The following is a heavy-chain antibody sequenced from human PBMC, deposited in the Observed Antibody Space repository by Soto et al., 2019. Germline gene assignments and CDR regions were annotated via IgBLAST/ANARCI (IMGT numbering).Heavy chain of an antibody. CDR1: GGSISSGGYS. V-gene: IGHV4-30-2*01. CDR2: IYHSGST. Sequence: QQQLQESGSGLVKPSQTLSLTCAVSGGSISSGGYSWSWIRQPPGKGLEWIGYIYHSGSTYYNPSLKSRVTISVDRSKNQFSLKLSSVTAADTAVYYCARVSTTVTTLDYWGQGTLVTVSS. D-gene: IGHD4-17*01. J-gene: IGHJ4*02. CDR3: ARVSTTVTTLDY.